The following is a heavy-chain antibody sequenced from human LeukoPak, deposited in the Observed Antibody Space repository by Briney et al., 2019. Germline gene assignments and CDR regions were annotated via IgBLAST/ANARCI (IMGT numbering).Heavy chain of an antibody. Sequence: PGRSLRLSCAVSGFTFRTYGMHWVRQAPGKGLEWVAVISYDESNKYYADSVKGRFTISGDNSKDTVYLQVNSLRAEDTAVYYCAKDGRMYSSGWYSYFDQWGQGTLVTVSS. CDR3: AKDGRMYSSGWYSYFDQ. D-gene: IGHD6-19*01. CDR2: ISYDESNK. V-gene: IGHV3-30*18. J-gene: IGHJ4*02. CDR1: GFTFRTYG.